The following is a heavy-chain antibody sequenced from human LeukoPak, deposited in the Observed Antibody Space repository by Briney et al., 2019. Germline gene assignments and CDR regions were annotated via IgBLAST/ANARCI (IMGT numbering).Heavy chain of an antibody. CDR1: GGSISSGDNY. J-gene: IGHJ4*02. CDR2: IYYSGST. V-gene: IGHV4-30-4*01. CDR3: ARRRDYFDY. Sequence: SQTLSLTCTVSGGSISSGDNYWSWIRQPPGKGLEWIGYIYYSGSTNYNPSLKSRVTISIDTSKNQFSLKLSSVTAADTAVYYCARRRDYFDYWGQGTLVTVSS.